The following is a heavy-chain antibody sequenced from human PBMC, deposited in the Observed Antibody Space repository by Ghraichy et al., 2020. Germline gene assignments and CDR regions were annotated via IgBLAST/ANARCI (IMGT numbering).Heavy chain of an antibody. V-gene: IGHV3-15*01. Sequence: RGSLRLSCAASGFTFSDAWMTWVRQAPGKGLEWVGLIKGKTEGVTTDYAAPVKGRFTISRDDSKNTLYLQMNSLRTEDTGVYYCTTLGGDYYYYFYMDLWGKGTTVTVSS. CDR1: GFTFSDAW. CDR3: TTLGGDYYYYFYMDL. CDR2: IKGKTEGVTT. D-gene: IGHD3-16*01. J-gene: IGHJ6*03.